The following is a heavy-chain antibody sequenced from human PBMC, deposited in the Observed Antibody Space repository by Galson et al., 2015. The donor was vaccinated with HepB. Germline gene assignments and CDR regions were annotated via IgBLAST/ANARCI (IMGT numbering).Heavy chain of an antibody. V-gene: IGHV1-3*01. CDR3: ARAIMVRGSHPYGMDV. D-gene: IGHD3-10*01. CDR1: GYTFTSYA. Sequence: SVKVSCKASGYTFTSYAMHWVRQAPGQRLEWMGWINAGNGNTKYSQKFQGRVTITRDTSASTAYMELSSLRSEDTAVYYCARAIMVRGSHPYGMDVWGQGTTVTVSS. J-gene: IGHJ6*02. CDR2: INAGNGNT.